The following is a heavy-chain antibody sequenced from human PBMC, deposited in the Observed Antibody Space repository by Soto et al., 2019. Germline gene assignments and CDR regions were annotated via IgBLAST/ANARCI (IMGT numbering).Heavy chain of an antibody. J-gene: IGHJ1*01. CDR1: GFTVSSNY. CDR3: ARDRVESGYPEYFQH. CDR2: IYSGGST. D-gene: IGHD3-22*01. V-gene: IGHV3-53*01. Sequence: EVQLVESGGGLIQPGGSLRLSCAASGFTVSSNYMSWVRQAPGKGLEWVSVIYSGGSTYYADSVKGRFTISRDNSKNTLYLKMNSLRAADTAVYYCARDRVESGYPEYFQHWGQGTLVTVSS.